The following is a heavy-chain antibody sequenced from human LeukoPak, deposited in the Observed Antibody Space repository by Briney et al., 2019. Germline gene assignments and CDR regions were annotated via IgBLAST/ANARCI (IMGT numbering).Heavy chain of an antibody. D-gene: IGHD3-3*01. V-gene: IGHV3-23*01. CDR1: GFSFSNYA. J-gene: IGHJ4*02. CDR3: AKANWVTNADADW. Sequence: PGGSLRLSCGASGFSFSNYAMSWVRQAPARGPEWVSCNRGGGETFYADSVKGRFTLTTDDSRNMVYLQLNNLEVEVTARDYGAKANWVTNADADWWGQGTLVTVSS. CDR2: NRGGGET.